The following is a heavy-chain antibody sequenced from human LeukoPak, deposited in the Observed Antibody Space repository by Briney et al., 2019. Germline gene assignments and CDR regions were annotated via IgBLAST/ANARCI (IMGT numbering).Heavy chain of an antibody. CDR3: ARGGGIVVVTNVNY. Sequence: PGGSLRLSCAASGFTFSTYSMHWVRQAPGKGLEWVAATSHDGSNKNYADSVKGRFTISRDNSKNTLYLQMNSLRAEDTAVYYCARGGGIVVVTNVNYWGQGTLVTVSS. J-gene: IGHJ4*02. CDR2: TSHDGSNK. CDR1: GFTFSTYS. V-gene: IGHV3-30*04. D-gene: IGHD3-22*01.